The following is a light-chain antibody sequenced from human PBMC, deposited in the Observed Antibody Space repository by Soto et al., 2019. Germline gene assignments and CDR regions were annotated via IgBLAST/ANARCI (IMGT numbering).Light chain of an antibody. Sequence: QSALTQPASVSGSPGQSIAISCTGTSSDIGGYDFVSWYQQHPGKVPKLVIYDVNNRPSGVSDRFSGSKSGNTASLTISGLQAEDEAHYYRSSYTGSNTEVFGGGTQLTVL. V-gene: IGLV2-14*03. CDR1: SSDIGGYDF. CDR3: SSYTGSNTEV. CDR2: DVN. J-gene: IGLJ2*01.